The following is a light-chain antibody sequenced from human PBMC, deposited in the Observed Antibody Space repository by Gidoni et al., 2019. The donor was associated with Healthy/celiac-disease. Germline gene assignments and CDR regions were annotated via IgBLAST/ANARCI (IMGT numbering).Light chain of an antibody. J-gene: IGLJ1*01. CDR3: QAWDSSTVV. Sequence: SYELTQPPSVSVSPGQTASITCPGDKLGDKYACWYQQKPGQSPVLVIYQDSKRPSGIPERFSGSNSRNTATLTISGTQAMDEADYYCQAWDSSTVVFGTGTKVTV. CDR1: KLGDKY. CDR2: QDS. V-gene: IGLV3-1*01.